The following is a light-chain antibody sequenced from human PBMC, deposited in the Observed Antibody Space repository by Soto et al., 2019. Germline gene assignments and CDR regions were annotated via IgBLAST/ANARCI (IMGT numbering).Light chain of an antibody. J-gene: IGKJ1*01. Sequence: EIVLTQSPATLSVSPGERATLSCRASQSVSIYLAWYQQKPGQAPRLLIFAASSRATGIPARFSGSGSGTEFTLTISSLESEDFAVYYCQQYGSSPRTFGQGTKVDIK. CDR2: AAS. V-gene: IGKV3-20*01. CDR1: QSVSIY. CDR3: QQYGSSPRT.